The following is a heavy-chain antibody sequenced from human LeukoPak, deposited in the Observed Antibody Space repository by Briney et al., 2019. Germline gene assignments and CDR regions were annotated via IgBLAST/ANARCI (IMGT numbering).Heavy chain of an antibody. CDR2: IIPIFGTA. CDR3: AVAGDSGYDSLDY. D-gene: IGHD5-12*01. V-gene: IGHV1-69*05. J-gene: IGHJ4*02. Sequence: GRIIPIFGTANYAQKFQGRVTITTDESTSTAYMELSSLRSEDTAVYYCAVAGDSGYDSLDYWGQGTLVTVSS.